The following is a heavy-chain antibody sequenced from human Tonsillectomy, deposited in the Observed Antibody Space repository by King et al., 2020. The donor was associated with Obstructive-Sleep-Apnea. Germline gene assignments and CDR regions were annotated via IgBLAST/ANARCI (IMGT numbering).Heavy chain of an antibody. J-gene: IGHJ5*02. CDR3: TSALGSRALRDNWFDL. Sequence: EVQLVESGGGLVKPGGSLRLSCAASGFIFSDYDMNWVRRAPGKGLEWVSSITTISHYIYYADSVKGRFTISRDNANNLVYLQMSSRRAEDTAMYYCTSALGSRALRDNWFDLWGQGTLVTVSS. D-gene: IGHD3-10*01. V-gene: IGHV3-21*01. CDR2: ITTISHYI. CDR1: GFIFSDYD.